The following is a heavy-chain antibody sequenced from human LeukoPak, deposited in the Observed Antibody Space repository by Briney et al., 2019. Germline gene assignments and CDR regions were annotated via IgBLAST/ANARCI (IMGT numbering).Heavy chain of an antibody. CDR2: ISGSGGST. D-gene: IGHD3-10*01. CDR1: GFTFTTYS. J-gene: IGHJ4*02. V-gene: IGHV3-23*01. Sequence: GGSLRLSCEASGFTFTTYSMTWVRQAPGKGLEWVSAISGSGGSTYYADSVKGRFTISRDNSKNTLYLQMNSLRAEDTAVYYCAKDSLWFGELLSDYWGQGTLVTVSS. CDR3: AKDSLWFGELLSDY.